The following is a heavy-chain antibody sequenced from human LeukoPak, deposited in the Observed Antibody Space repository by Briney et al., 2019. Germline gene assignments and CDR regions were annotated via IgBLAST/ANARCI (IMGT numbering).Heavy chain of an antibody. J-gene: IGHJ3*02. Sequence: GGSLRLSCAASGFTVSSNYMSWVRQAPGKGLEWVSVIYSGGTTYYADSVKGRFTISRDNSKNTLYLQMNSLRAEDTAVYYRASKYVADAFDIWGQGTMVTASS. CDR3: ASKYVADAFDI. V-gene: IGHV3-53*01. D-gene: IGHD3-16*01. CDR1: GFTVSSNY. CDR2: IYSGGTT.